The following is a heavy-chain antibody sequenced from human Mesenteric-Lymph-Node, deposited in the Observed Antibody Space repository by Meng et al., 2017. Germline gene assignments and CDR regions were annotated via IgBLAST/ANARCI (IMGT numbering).Heavy chain of an antibody. CDR3: ASTQWLAYYYYYGRDV. J-gene: IGHJ6*02. D-gene: IGHD6-19*01. CDR1: GDTSTTYG. Sequence: ASVKVSCKASGDTSTTYGVNWVRQAPGQGLEWMGWINTNTGNPTYAQGFTGRFVFSLDTSVSTAYLQISSLKAEDTAVYYCASTQWLAYYYYYGRDVWGQGTTVTVSS. CDR2: INTNTGNP. V-gene: IGHV7-4-1*02.